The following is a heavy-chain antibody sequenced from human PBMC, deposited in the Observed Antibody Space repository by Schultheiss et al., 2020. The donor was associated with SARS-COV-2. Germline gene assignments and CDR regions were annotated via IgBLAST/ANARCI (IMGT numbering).Heavy chain of an antibody. CDR3: ASPGYTSDWGH. J-gene: IGHJ4*02. Sequence: SETLSLTCAVYGGSFSGYYWSWIRQPPGKGLEWIGEINHSGSTNYNPSLKSRVTISVDTSKNQFSLKLSSVTAADTAVYYCASPGYTSDWGHWGQGTLVTVSS. D-gene: IGHD6-19*01. CDR2: INHSGST. V-gene: IGHV4-34*01. CDR1: GGSFSGYY.